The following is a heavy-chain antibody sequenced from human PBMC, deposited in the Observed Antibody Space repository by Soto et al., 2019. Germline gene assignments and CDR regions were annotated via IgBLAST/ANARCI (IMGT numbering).Heavy chain of an antibody. CDR3: AKEYQDGCPLFDY. J-gene: IGHJ4*02. V-gene: IGHV3-30*18. CDR1: GFTFSSYG. CDR2: ISYDGSNK. Sequence: QVQLVESGGGVVQPGRSLRLSCAASGFTFSSYGMHWVRQAPGKGLEWVAVISYDGSNKYYAESVKGRFTISRDNSKNTLYLQMNSLRAEDTAVYYCAKEYQDGCPLFDYWGQGTLVTVSS. D-gene: IGHD2-2*01.